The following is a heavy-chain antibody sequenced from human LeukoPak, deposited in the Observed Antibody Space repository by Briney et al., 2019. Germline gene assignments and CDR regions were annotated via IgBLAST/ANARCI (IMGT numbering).Heavy chain of an antibody. CDR1: GGSFSGYY. V-gene: IGHV4-34*01. CDR2: INHSGST. J-gene: IGHJ4*02. CDR3: ARHYDLWSGSKFDY. Sequence: SETLSLTCAVYGGSFSGYYWSWIRQPPGKGLEWIGEINHSGSTNYNPSLKSRVTISVDTSKNQFSLKLSSVTAADTAVYYCARHYDLWSGSKFDYWGQGTLVTVSS. D-gene: IGHD3-3*01.